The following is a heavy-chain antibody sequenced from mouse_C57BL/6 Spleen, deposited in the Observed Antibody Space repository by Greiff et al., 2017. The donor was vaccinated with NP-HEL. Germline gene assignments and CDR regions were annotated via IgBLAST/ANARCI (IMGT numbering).Heavy chain of an antibody. V-gene: IGHV1-72*01. Sequence: QVQLQQPGAELVKPGASVKLSCKASGYTFTSYWMHWVKQRPGRGLERIGRIDPNSGGTTYNEKFKSKATLTVDKPSSTAYMQLSSLTSEDSAVYYCAREGRDDYERVFDYWGQGTTLTVSS. CDR1: GYTFTSYW. J-gene: IGHJ2*01. CDR2: IDPNSGGT. D-gene: IGHD2-4*01. CDR3: AREGRDDYERVFDY.